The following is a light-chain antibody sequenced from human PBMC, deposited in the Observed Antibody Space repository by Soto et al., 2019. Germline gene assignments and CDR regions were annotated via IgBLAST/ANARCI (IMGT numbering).Light chain of an antibody. CDR1: QTISSW. CDR2: KAS. CDR3: QHYNSYSEA. V-gene: IGKV1-5*03. Sequence: DIQMTQSPSTLSATIGDRGPIACRASQTISSWLAWYQQKPGKAPKLLIYKASTLKSGVPSRFSGSGSGTESALTISSLQPDDFATYYCQHYNSYSEAFGQGTKV. J-gene: IGKJ1*01.